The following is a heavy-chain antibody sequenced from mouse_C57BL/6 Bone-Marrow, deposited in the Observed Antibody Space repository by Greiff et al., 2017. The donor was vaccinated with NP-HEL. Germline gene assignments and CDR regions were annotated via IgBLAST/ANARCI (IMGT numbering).Heavy chain of an antibody. V-gene: IGHV1-12*01. Sequence: QVQLQQSGAELVRPGASVKMSCKASGYTFTSYHMHWVKQTPRQGLEWIGAIYPGNGDTSYNQKFKGKATLTVDKSSSTAYMQLSSLTSEDSAVYFCARSNYYYGSSPWFAYWGQGTLVTVSA. CDR1: GYTFTSYH. D-gene: IGHD1-1*01. CDR2: IYPGNGDT. CDR3: ARSNYYYGSSPWFAY. J-gene: IGHJ3*01.